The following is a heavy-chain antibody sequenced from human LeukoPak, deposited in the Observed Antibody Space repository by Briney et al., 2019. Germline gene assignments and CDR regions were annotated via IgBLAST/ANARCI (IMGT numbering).Heavy chain of an antibody. Sequence: PGRSLRLSCAASGFTFEGFALFWARQAPGKGLEWVSGINWNSGSVDFADSVKGRFTTSRDNARNSLYLQMNSLRTEDTALYYCAKGTGGYYGPFDSWGQGTLVTVSS. CDR3: AKGTGGYYGPFDS. D-gene: IGHD3-3*01. J-gene: IGHJ4*02. CDR1: GFTFEGFA. V-gene: IGHV3-9*01. CDR2: INWNSGSV.